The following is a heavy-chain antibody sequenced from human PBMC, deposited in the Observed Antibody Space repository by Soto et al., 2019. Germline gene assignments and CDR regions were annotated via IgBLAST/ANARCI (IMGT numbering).Heavy chain of an antibody. CDR3: ARGEGYCSGGICYRWFDP. D-gene: IGHD2-15*01. V-gene: IGHV1-3*01. J-gene: IGHJ5*02. Sequence: QVQLVQSGAEVKRPGASVKLSCKASGYTFTKYAIHWVRQAPGLGLEWMGWINAGNGNTKYSQKFQGRVTTTRDTSASTAYMELSSLRSEDTAVYYCARGEGYCSGGICYRWFDPWGQGSLVTVSS. CDR1: GYTFTKYA. CDR2: INAGNGNT.